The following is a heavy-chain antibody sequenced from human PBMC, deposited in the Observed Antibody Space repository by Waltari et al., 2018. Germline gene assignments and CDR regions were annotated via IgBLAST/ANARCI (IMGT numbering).Heavy chain of an antibody. CDR2: SYYSGST. Sequence: QVQLQESGPGLVKPSETLSLTCTVSGGSISSYYWSWIRPPPGKGLEWIGYSYYSGSTTNNPAPKRRVTMTRNTSISTAYMELSSLRSEDTAVYYCARRSSSCLYAFDIWGQGTMVTVSS. CDR3: ARRSSSCLYAFDI. CDR1: GGSISSYY. D-gene: IGHD6-13*01. V-gene: IGHV4-59*01. J-gene: IGHJ3*02.